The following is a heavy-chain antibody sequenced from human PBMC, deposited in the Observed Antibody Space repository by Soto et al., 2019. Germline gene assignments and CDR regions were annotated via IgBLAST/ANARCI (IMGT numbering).Heavy chain of an antibody. D-gene: IGHD3-10*01. Sequence: HVQLVQSGAEVKKPGSSVKVSCKTSGVSFNNNGIGWVRQAPGHGLEWMGGVSPPFRTSNYARKFQGRISITGDASTGTVNMELSSLTSEDTAQYYCARVLYYGSGSYSPYGMDVWGQGTTVTVSS. J-gene: IGHJ6*02. V-gene: IGHV1-69*01. CDR2: VSPPFRTS. CDR1: GVSFNNNG. CDR3: ARVLYYGSGSYSPYGMDV.